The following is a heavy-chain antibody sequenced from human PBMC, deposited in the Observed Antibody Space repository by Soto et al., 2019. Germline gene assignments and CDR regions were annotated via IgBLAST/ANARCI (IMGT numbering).Heavy chain of an antibody. J-gene: IGHJ4*02. Sequence: QVQLVQSGAEVKKPGASVKVSCKASGYTFTNYGISWVRHAPGQGLEWMGWISAYNGNTDYAQKLQGRVTMTTDTSTSTAYMELRSLRSDDTAVYYCARVGAYCVSTSCHDYWGQGTLVTVSS. CDR1: GYTFTNYG. V-gene: IGHV1-18*01. CDR2: ISAYNGNT. D-gene: IGHD2-2*01. CDR3: ARVGAYCVSTSCHDY.